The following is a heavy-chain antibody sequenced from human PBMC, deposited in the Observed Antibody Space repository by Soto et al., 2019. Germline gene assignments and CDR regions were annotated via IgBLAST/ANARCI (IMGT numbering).Heavy chain of an antibody. D-gene: IGHD2-21*02. V-gene: IGHV3-23*01. CDR2: VSGSGGGT. Sequence: EVQLLESGGGLVQPGGSLTLSCAASGFTFNTYGMTWVRQAPGKGLEWVSTVSGSGGGTYYADSVKGRFTISRVNSKNTMYLQMCILRAEDTAVYFCARIGPYCGGDCYPYFDFWGLGTPVTVSS. J-gene: IGHJ4*02. CDR1: GFTFNTYG. CDR3: ARIGPYCGGDCYPYFDF.